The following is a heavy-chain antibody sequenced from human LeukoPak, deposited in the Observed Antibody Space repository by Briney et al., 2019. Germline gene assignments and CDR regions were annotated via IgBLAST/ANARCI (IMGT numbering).Heavy chain of an antibody. Sequence: SVKVSCKASGGTFSSYAISWVRQAPGQGLEWMGRIIPIFGTANYAQKFQGRVTITTDESTSTAYMKLSSLRSEDTAVYYCARDRVAAAGSLGYWGQGTLVTVSS. CDR2: IIPIFGTA. V-gene: IGHV1-69*05. J-gene: IGHJ4*02. CDR3: ARDRVAAAGSLGY. CDR1: GGTFSSYA. D-gene: IGHD6-13*01.